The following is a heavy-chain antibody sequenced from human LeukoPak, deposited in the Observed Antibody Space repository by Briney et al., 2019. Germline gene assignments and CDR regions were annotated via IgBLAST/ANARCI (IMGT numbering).Heavy chain of an antibody. V-gene: IGHV3-48*04. D-gene: IGHD3-9*01. J-gene: IGHJ4*02. Sequence: GGSLRLSCAASGFTFSSYSMNWVRQAPGKGLEWVSHISSSSSTIYYADSVKGRFTISRDNAKNSLYLQMNSLRAEDTAVYYCARDRAGEYYDILTGYYTGYCFDYWGQGTLVTVSS. CDR2: ISSSSSTI. CDR1: GFTFSSYS. CDR3: ARDRAGEYYDILTGYYTGYCFDY.